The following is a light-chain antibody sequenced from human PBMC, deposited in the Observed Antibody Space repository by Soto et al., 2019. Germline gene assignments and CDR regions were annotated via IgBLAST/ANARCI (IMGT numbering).Light chain of an antibody. CDR1: SSDVGGYNY. CDR3: SSYTSTNSWV. J-gene: IGLJ3*02. CDR2: DVS. Sequence: QSVLTQSASVSGSPGQSISISCTGTSSDVGGYNYVSWYQQHPGKAPKLIIYDVSNRPSGVSTRFPGSKSGNTASLTISGLQAEDEADYSCSSYTSTNSWVFGGGTKLTVL. V-gene: IGLV2-14*01.